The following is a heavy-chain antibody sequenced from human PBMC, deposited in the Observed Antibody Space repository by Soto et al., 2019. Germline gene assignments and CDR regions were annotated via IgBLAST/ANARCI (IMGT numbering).Heavy chain of an antibody. CDR3: ASGGATVNRRLDF. CDR2: IIPILDLT. D-gene: IGHD4-4*01. V-gene: IGHV1-69*01. J-gene: IGHJ4*02. Sequence: QVQVVQSGSEVKKPGSSVRVSCKASVGTSSSYAITWMRQAPGQGLEWMGGIIPILDLTDYAQQFLGRVTFTADESTSTVYVELSRLTSEDAAVDYCASGGATVNRRLDFWGQGTLVTVSS. CDR1: VGTSSSYA.